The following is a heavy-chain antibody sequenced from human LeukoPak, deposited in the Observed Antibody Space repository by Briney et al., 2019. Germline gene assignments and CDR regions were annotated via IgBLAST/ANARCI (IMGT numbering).Heavy chain of an antibody. V-gene: IGHV1-18*01. D-gene: IGHD6-19*01. CDR3: AREFSYSSGWYGPPPLFSDY. CDR1: GYTFTSYG. Sequence: GASVTVSCKASGYTFTSYGISWVRQAPGQGLEWMGWISAYNGNTNYAQKLQGRVTMTTDTSTSTAYMELRSLRSDDTAVYYCAREFSYSSGWYGPPPLFSDYWGQGTLVTVSS. J-gene: IGHJ4*02. CDR2: ISAYNGNT.